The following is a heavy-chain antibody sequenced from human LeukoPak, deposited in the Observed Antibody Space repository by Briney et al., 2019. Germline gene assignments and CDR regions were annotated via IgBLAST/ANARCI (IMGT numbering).Heavy chain of an antibody. J-gene: IGHJ4*02. CDR3: ARGLDGSGYPDY. V-gene: IGHV1-8*03. CDR1: GYTFTSYD. D-gene: IGHD3-22*01. CDR2: MNPNSGNT. Sequence: ASVKVSCKASGYTFTSYDINWVRQATGQGLEWMGWMNPNSGNTGYAQKFQGRVTITRNTSISTAYMELSSLRSEDTAVYYCARGLDGSGYPDYWGQGPVVTVSS.